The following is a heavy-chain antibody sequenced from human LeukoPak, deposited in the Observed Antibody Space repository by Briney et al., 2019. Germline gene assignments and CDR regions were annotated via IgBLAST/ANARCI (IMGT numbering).Heavy chain of an antibody. V-gene: IGHV3-23*01. CDR2: ISGSGDNT. Sequence: QPSETLSLTCTVSGGSISSYYWSWIRQPPGKGLEWVSAISGSGDNTYYADSVKGRFTVSRDNSKNTLYVQMKSLRAEDTAVYYCAKDFVVVPGNVNYFDYWGQGTLVTVSS. CDR1: GGSISSYY. J-gene: IGHJ4*02. CDR3: AKDFVVVPGNVNYFDY. D-gene: IGHD2-21*02.